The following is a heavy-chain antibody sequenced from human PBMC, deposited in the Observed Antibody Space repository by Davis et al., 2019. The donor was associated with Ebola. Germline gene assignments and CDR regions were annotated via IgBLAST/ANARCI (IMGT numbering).Heavy chain of an antibody. CDR2: INHSGST. D-gene: IGHD2-21*02. CDR1: GGSISSYY. CDR3: ARGVGYCGGDCYSFAFDI. J-gene: IGHJ3*02. V-gene: IGHV4-34*01. Sequence: MPSETLSLTCTVSGGSISSYYWSWIRQPPGKGLEWTGEINHSGSTNYNPSLKSRVTISVDRSKNQFSLKLSSVTAADTAVYYCARGVGYCGGDCYSFAFDIWGQGTMVTVSS.